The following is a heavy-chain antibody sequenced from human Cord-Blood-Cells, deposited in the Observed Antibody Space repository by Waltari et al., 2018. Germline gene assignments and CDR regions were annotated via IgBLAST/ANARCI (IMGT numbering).Heavy chain of an antibody. D-gene: IGHD6-6*01. CDR1: GFTFSSYS. CDR3: ARSWHEYSSSSEHYYYYYGMDV. J-gene: IGHJ6*02. V-gene: IGHV3-21*01. CDR2: ISSSSSYR. Sequence: EVQLVESGGGLVKPGGSLRLSCAASGFTFSSYSMNWVRQAPGKGLEWVSSISSSSSYRYYADSVKGRFTISRDNAKNSLYLQMNSLRAEDTAVYYCARSWHEYSSSSEHYYYYYGMDVWGQGTTVTVSS.